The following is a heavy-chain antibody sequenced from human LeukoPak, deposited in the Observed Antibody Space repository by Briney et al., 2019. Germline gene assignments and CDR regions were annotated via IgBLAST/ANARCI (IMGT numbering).Heavy chain of an antibody. J-gene: IGHJ5*02. CDR1: GGSISSGGYS. D-gene: IGHD3-10*01. V-gene: IGHV4-30-2*01. Sequence: PSQTLSLTCAVSGGSISSGGYSWSWIRQPPGKGLEWIGYIYHSGNTYYNPSLKSRVTISVDRSKNQFSLKLSSVTAADTAVYYCVRVWAVGGHNNWFDPWGQGTLVTVSS. CDR2: IYHSGNT. CDR3: VRVWAVGGHNNWFDP.